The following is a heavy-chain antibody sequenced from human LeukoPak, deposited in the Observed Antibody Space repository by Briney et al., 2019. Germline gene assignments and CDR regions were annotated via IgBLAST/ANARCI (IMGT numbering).Heavy chain of an antibody. D-gene: IGHD2-2*01. J-gene: IGHJ3*02. V-gene: IGHV4-38-2*02. CDR1: GYSISSGYY. CDR2: IFHSGST. Sequence: SETLSLTCTVSGYSISSGYYWGWIRQPPGKGLEWIGSIFHSGSTYYNPSLKSRVTISVDTSKNQFSLQLNSVTPEDTAVYYCAGEAVSSNDAFDIWGQGTMVTVSS. CDR3: AGEAVSSNDAFDI.